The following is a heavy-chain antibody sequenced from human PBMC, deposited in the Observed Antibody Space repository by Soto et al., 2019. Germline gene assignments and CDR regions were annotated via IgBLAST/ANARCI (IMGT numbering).Heavy chain of an antibody. Sequence: PQESLKISCKGSGYSFTIYCICWVRQMPGKGLEWMGIIYPGDSDTRYSPSFQGQVTISADKSISTAYLQWSSLKASDTAMYYCERQGGVSYGTRWFDPWGPGNLVHRLL. D-gene: IGHD5-18*01. CDR1: GYSFTIYC. V-gene: IGHV5-51*01. CDR3: ERQGGVSYGTRWFDP. J-gene: IGHJ5*02. CDR2: IYPGDSDT.